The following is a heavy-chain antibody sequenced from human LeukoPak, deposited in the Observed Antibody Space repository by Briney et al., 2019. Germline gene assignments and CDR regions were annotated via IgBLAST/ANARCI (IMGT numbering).Heavy chain of an antibody. Sequence: GGSLRLSCAASGFTSASGFTFTNYAMSWVRQAPGKGLEWVAVISYDGSNKYYADSVKGRFTISRDNSKNTLYLQMNSLRAEDTAVYYCARVVCGTSTSTSCYTPLYYYYGMDVWGQGTTVTVSS. J-gene: IGHJ6*02. CDR1: GFTFTNYA. V-gene: IGHV3-30-3*01. CDR3: ARVVCGTSTSTSCYTPLYYYYGMDV. D-gene: IGHD2-2*02. CDR2: ISYDGSNK.